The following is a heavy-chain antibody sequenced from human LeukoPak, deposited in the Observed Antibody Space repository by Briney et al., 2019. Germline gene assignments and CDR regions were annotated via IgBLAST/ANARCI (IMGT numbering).Heavy chain of an antibody. J-gene: IGHJ4*02. CDR1: GYTFSSYA. D-gene: IGHD1-26*01. V-gene: IGHV3-23*01. CDR2: ISGSGGRT. CDR3: AKVPIEWEPLGRYFEY. Sequence: GGSLRLSCAASGYTFSSYAMNWVRQAPGQGLDWVSAISGSGGRTHYADSVKGRFTISRDNFKNTRYLQMNSLRSEDTAIYYCAKVPIEWEPLGRYFEYWGQGNLVTVSS.